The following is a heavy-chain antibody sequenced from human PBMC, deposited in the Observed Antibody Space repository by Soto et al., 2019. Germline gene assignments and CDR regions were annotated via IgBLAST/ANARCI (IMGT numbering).Heavy chain of an antibody. Sequence: GGSLRLSCTFSGFTSDDYDYALTWVRQAPGKGLQWLGLIRGSTYGGTTEYAASVKGRFTISRDDSKGIAYLQMNSLKTEDTAVYYCSRDGDFYGLDVWGQGTTVTVS. CDR1: GFTSDDYDYA. V-gene: IGHV3-49*04. J-gene: IGHJ6*02. D-gene: IGHD3-3*01. CDR3: SRDGDFYGLDV. CDR2: IRGSTYGGTT.